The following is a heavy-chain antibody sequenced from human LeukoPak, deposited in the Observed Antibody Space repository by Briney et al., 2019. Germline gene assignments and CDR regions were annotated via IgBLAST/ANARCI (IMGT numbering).Heavy chain of an antibody. Sequence: GGSLRLSCAASGITFSNACMTWVRQAPGKGLEWVGLIKSKSDGGTTDYAAPVKDRFSISRDDSKNTLYLQMNSLKIEDTAVYYCTLWGGGGFDYWGQGTLVTVSS. J-gene: IGHJ4*02. D-gene: IGHD4-23*01. CDR2: IKSKSDGGTT. CDR3: TLWGGGGFDY. CDR1: GITFSNAC. V-gene: IGHV3-15*01.